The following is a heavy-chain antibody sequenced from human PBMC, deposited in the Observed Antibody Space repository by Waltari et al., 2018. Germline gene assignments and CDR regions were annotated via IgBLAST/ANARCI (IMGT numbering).Heavy chain of an antibody. CDR1: GGTFSRYA. J-gene: IGHJ4*02. V-gene: IGHV1-69*01. CDR2: IIPIFGTA. CDR3: ARGAPDSGYVFEGE. Sequence: QVQLVQSGAEVKKPGSSVKVSCKASGGTFSRYAISWVRKAPGQGLEWMGGIIPIFGTANYAQKFQGRVTITADESTSTAYMELSSLRSEDTAVYYCARGAPDSGYVFEGEWGQGTLVTVSS. D-gene: IGHD5-12*01.